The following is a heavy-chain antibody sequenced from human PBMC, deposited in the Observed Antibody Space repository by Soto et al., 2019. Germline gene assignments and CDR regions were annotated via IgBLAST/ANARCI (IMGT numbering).Heavy chain of an antibody. D-gene: IGHD3-22*01. J-gene: IGHJ6*02. Sequence: GASVKVSCKASGYTFTSYGISWGRQAPGQGLEWMGWISAYNGNTNYAQKLQGRVTMTTDTSTSTAYMELRSLRSDDTAVYYCARDSWYYYDSSGYYFSDYYGMDVWGQGTTVTVSS. CDR1: GYTFTSYG. V-gene: IGHV1-18*01. CDR3: ARDSWYYYDSSGYYFSDYYGMDV. CDR2: ISAYNGNT.